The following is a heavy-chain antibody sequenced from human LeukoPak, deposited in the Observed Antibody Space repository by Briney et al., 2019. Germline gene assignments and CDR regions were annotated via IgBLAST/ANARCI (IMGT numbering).Heavy chain of an antibody. CDR3: ARRSSGWYRIDY. Sequence: GGSLRLSCAASGFTFSSYAMHWVRQAPGKGLEWVAVISYDGSNKYYADSVKGRFTISRDNSKSTLYLQMNSLRAEDTAVYYCARRSSGWYRIDYWGQGTLVTVSS. J-gene: IGHJ4*02. V-gene: IGHV3-30*04. CDR1: GFTFSSYA. D-gene: IGHD6-19*01. CDR2: ISYDGSNK.